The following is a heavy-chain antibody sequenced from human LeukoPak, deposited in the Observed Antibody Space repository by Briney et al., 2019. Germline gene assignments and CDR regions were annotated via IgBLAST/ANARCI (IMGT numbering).Heavy chain of an antibody. CDR1: GFTFSSYG. Sequence: QPGGSLRLSCAASGFTFSSYGMHWVRQAPGKGLEGVAVIRYDGSNKYYADSVKGRLTIAKDNYKNMLYLQMNSLRAEDTAVYYCARDSEDIVATVRPRGRCGYWGQGTLVTVSS. D-gene: IGHD5-12*01. CDR3: ARDSEDIVATVRPRGRCGY. CDR2: IRYDGSNK. J-gene: IGHJ4*02. V-gene: IGHV3-33*01.